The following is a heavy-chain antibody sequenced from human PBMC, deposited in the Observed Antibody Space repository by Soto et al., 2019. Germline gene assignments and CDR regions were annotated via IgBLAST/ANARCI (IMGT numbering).Heavy chain of an antibody. J-gene: IGHJ6*02. CDR1: GGTFGSYA. CDR2: IIPIFGTA. V-gene: IGHV1-69*01. CDR3: ARGVGDSSGYYYASFYYGMDV. D-gene: IGHD3-22*01. Sequence: QLQRVQSGAEVKKPGSSVKVSCKASGGTFGSYAISWVRQAPGQGLDGMGGIIPIFGTANYAQKFQGRVTITADESTSTAYMELSSLRSEDTAVYYCARGVGDSSGYYYASFYYGMDVWGQGTTVTVSS.